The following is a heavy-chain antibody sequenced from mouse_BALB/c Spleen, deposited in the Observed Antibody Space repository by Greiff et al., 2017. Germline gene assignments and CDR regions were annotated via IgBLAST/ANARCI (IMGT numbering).Heavy chain of an antibody. Sequence: EVKLVESGGDLVKPGGSLKLSCAASGFTFSSYGMSWVRQTPDKRLEWVATISSGGSYTYYPDSVKGRFTISRDNAKNTLYLQMSSLKSEDTAMYYCARQGAITTATYYAMDYWGQGTSVTVSS. CDR2: ISSGGSYT. D-gene: IGHD1-2*01. CDR3: ARQGAITTATYYAMDY. CDR1: GFTFSSYG. V-gene: IGHV5-6*01. J-gene: IGHJ4*01.